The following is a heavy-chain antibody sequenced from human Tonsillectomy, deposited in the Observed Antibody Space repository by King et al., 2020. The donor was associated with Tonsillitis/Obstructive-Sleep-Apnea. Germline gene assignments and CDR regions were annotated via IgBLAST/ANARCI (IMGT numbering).Heavy chain of an antibody. CDR2: IYYSGST. Sequence: VQLQESGPGLVKPSQTLSLTCTVSGGSISSGGYYWSWIRQHPGKVLAWIGYIYYSGSTYSNPSLKSRLTISVDTSKNHFSLKLSSVTAADTAVYYCARADCSSTNCYGTYYYYMDVWGKGTTVTVSS. D-gene: IGHD2-2*01. J-gene: IGHJ6*03. CDR1: GGSISSGGYY. V-gene: IGHV4-31*03. CDR3: ARADCSSTNCYGTYYYYMDV.